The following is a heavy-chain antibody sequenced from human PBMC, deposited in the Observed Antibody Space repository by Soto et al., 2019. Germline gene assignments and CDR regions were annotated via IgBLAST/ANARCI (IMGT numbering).Heavy chain of an antibody. CDR3: ARDLAAGAY. Sequence: QVQLVQSGAEVKKPGASVKVSCKASGYTFNNYYIHWVRQAPGQGLEWMAIINPNGGSTNYAQEFKGRVTLTRDTSTSTVYMELSGRSAEDTAVYYCARDLAAGAYWGQGSLVSVSS. CDR1: GYTFNNYY. D-gene: IGHD6-13*01. CDR2: INPNGGST. J-gene: IGHJ4*02. V-gene: IGHV1-46*02.